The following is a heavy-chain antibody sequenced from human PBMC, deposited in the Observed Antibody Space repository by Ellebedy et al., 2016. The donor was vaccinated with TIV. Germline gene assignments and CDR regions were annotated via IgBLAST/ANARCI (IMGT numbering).Heavy chain of an antibody. V-gene: IGHV3-30*02. J-gene: IGHJ6*02. D-gene: IGHD1/OR15-1a*01. CDR1: GFTFSNYD. CDR3: AKDRNNYGGAPYNGLDI. CDR2: IRFDGNSA. Sequence: GGSLRLSCEASGFTFSNYDMAWVRQAPGKGLEWVAFIRFDGNSANYADSAKGRFTISRDNSQNTLYLQMNSLRAEDTAVYYCAKDRNNYGGAPYNGLDIWGQGTTVTVSS.